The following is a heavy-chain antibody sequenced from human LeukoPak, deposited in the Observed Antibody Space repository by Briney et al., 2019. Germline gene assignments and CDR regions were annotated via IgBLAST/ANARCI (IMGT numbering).Heavy chain of an antibody. J-gene: IGHJ4*02. V-gene: IGHV4-61*08. Sequence: PSETLSLTCTVSGGSISSGGYYWSWIRQPPGKGLEWIGYIYYSGSTNYNPSLKSRVSISVDTSKNQFSLKLRSVTAADTAVYFCARAATVATYRELDYWGQGTLVTVSS. D-gene: IGHD4-11*01. CDR3: ARAATVATYRELDY. CDR2: IYYSGST. CDR1: GGSISSGGYY.